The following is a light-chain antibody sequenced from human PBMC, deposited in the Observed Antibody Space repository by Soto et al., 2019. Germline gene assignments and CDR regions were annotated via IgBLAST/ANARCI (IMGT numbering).Light chain of an antibody. CDR3: ASWDDSLNGHWV. CDR1: NSNIGGNS. J-gene: IGLJ3*02. V-gene: IGLV1-44*01. Sequence: QSVLTQAPSASGTPGQRVTISCSGSNSNIGGNSVSWYHHLPGTAPKLLIFNNSQRPSGVPDRFSGSKSGTSASLAISGLQSEDAADYYCASWDDSLNGHWVFGGGTKLTVL. CDR2: NNS.